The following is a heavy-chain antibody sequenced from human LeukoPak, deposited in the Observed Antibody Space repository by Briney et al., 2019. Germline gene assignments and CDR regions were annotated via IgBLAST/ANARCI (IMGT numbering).Heavy chain of an antibody. J-gene: IGHJ4*02. Sequence: GGSLRLSCTASGFTFSNYAMHGVREAPGEGLEWGAVISYDGSKKYYADSVKGRFTISRDNSKNSLYLQMNSLRAEDTAVYYCARDNDGDYVDYWGQGTPVTVSS. V-gene: IGHV3-30*04. D-gene: IGHD4-17*01. CDR3: ARDNDGDYVDY. CDR2: ISYDGSKK. CDR1: GFTFSNYA.